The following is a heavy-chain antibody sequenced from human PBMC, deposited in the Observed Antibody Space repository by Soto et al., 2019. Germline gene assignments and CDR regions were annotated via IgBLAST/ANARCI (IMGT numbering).Heavy chain of an antibody. CDR1: GFTFSSYA. CDR2: ISGSGGST. CDR3: AKDLVVATDAFDI. V-gene: IGHV3-23*01. Sequence: TGGSLRLSCAASGFTFSSYAMSWVRQAPGKGLEWVSAISGSGGSTYYADSVKGRFTISRDNAKNTLYLQMNSLRAEDTAVYYCAKDLVVATDAFDIWGQGTMVTVSS. D-gene: IGHD2-15*01. J-gene: IGHJ3*02.